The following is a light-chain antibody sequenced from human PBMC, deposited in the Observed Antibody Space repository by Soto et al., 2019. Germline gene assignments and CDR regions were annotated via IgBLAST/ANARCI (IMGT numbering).Light chain of an antibody. CDR3: LQVYSFPRT. V-gene: IGKV1-12*01. CDR2: AAS. J-gene: IGKJ1*01. Sequence: DIQMTQSPSSVSASVGDRVTITCRASQGISSWLAWYQQKPGKAPKLLIYAASILQSGVPSRFSGSGSGTEFILTINNLQPEDFASYFCLQVYSFPRTFGLGTKVDIK. CDR1: QGISSW.